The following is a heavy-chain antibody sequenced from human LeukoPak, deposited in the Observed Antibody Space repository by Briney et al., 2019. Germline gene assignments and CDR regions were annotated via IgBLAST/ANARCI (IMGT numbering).Heavy chain of an antibody. V-gene: IGHV4-59*01. Sequence: SETLSLTCTVSGGSISSYYWSWIRQPPGKGLEWIGYIYYSGSTNYNPSLKSRVTISVDTSKNQFSLKLSSVTAADTAVYYCARDLLYCGGDCYPDLWGQGTLVTVSP. D-gene: IGHD2-21*02. J-gene: IGHJ5*02. CDR3: ARDLLYCGGDCYPDL. CDR2: IYYSGST. CDR1: GGSISSYY.